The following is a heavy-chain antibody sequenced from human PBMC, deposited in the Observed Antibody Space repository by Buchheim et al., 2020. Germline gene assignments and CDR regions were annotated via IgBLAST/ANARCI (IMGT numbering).Heavy chain of an antibody. D-gene: IGHD5-18*01. J-gene: IGHJ5*02. Sequence: QVQLVQSGAEVKKPGASVKVSCKASGNMLTNYYIHWVRQVPGQGLEWMGIINPSGGSTNYAQKFQGRVTMTRDTSTSTVYMELSSLRSEDTAVFYWARARSYGEFDPWGQGTL. CDR1: GNMLTNYY. CDR3: ARARSYGEFDP. V-gene: IGHV1-46*03. CDR2: INPSGGST.